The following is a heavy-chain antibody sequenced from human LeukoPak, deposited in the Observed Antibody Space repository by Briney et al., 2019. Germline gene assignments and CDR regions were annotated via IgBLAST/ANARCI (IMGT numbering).Heavy chain of an antibody. J-gene: IGHJ4*02. CDR2: INPNSGGT. D-gene: IGHD3-10*02. Sequence: ASVKVSCKASGYTFTDYYMHWVRQAPGQGLEWMGWINPNSGGTNYAQKFQGRVTMTRDTSISTAYMELSRLRSDDTAVYYCARASVRGVISSPLDYWGQGTLVTVSS. CDR1: GYTFTDYY. CDR3: ARASVRGVISSPLDY. V-gene: IGHV1-2*02.